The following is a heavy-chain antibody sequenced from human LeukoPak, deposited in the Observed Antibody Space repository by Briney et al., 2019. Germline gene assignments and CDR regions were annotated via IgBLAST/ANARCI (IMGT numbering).Heavy chain of an antibody. J-gene: IGHJ5*02. V-gene: IGHV3-30*04. CDR2: ISYDGSNK. CDR1: GFTFSSYA. CDR3: AKSGGNSLGNWFDP. D-gene: IGHD4-23*01. Sequence: PGRSLRLSCAASGFTFSSYAMHWVRQAPGKGLEWVAVISYDGSNKYYADSVKGRFTISRDNAKNSLYLQMNSLRAEDTALYYCAKSGGNSLGNWFDPWGQGTLVTVSS.